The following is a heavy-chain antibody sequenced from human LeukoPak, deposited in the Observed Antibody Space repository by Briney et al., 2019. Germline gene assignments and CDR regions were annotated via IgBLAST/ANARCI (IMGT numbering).Heavy chain of an antibody. J-gene: IGHJ4*02. D-gene: IGHD3-22*01. CDR2: INPKSGGT. V-gene: IGHV1-2*02. Sequence: ASVKVSCKASGYTFTDYYIHWVRQAPGQGLEWMGWINPKSGGTNYAQKFQGRVTMTRDTSISTAYMELSRPRSDDTAVYYCARDRSSDSSGYYDYWGQGSLVTVSS. CDR3: ARDRSSDSSGYYDY. CDR1: GYTFTDYY.